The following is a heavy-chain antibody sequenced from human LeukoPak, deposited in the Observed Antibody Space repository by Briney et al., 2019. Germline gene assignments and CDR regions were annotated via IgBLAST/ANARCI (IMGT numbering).Heavy chain of an antibody. V-gene: IGHV4-39*01. J-gene: IGHJ5*02. D-gene: IGHD3-3*01. CDR1: GGSISSSSYY. CDR2: IYYSGST. Sequence: SETLSLTCSVSGGSISSSSYYWGWIRQPPGEGLEWIGSIYYSGSTYYNPSLKSRVTISVDTSKNQFSLKLSSVTAADTAVYYCARRRAPLYYDFWSGYGNWFDPWGQGTLATVSS. CDR3: ARRRAPLYYDFWSGYGNWFDP.